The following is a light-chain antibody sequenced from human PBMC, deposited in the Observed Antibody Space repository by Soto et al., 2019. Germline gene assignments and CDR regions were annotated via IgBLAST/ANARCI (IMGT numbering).Light chain of an antibody. CDR2: EVS. V-gene: IGLV2-14*01. J-gene: IGLJ1*01. CDR3: SSYSISTAYL. Sequence: QSVLTQPASVSGSPGQSITISCTGTSIDVGGYDYVSWYQLHPGKAPKLMIFEVSNRPSGVSYRFSGSKSGNTASLTISGLQAEDEADYFCSSYSISTAYLFGTGNKVTVL. CDR1: SIDVGGYDY.